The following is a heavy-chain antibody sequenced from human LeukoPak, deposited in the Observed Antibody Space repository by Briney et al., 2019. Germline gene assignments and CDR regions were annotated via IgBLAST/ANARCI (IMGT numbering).Heavy chain of an antibody. V-gene: IGHV3-7*05. CDR1: GFTFSSYW. D-gene: IGHD6-19*01. Sequence: GGSLRLSCAASGFTFSSYWMSWVRQAPGKGLEWVANIRGDGSDKYYMDSMKGRFTISRDNAKNSLYLQMNSLRAEDTAVYYCARWGPNTSGFDYWGQGTLVTVSS. CDR2: IRGDGSDK. J-gene: IGHJ4*02. CDR3: ARWGPNTSGFDY.